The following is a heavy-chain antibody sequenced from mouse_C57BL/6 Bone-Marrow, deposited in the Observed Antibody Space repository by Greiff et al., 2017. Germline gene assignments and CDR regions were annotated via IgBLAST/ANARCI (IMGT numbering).Heavy chain of an antibody. V-gene: IGHV1-52*01. Sequence: VQLQQSGAELVRPGSSVKLSCKASGYTFTSYWMHWVKQRPIQGLEWIGNIDPSDSETHYNQKFKDKATLTVDKSSSTAYMQLSSLTSEDSAVYYCASAYCGSNYFAYWGQGTMRTVSA. J-gene: IGHJ2*01. D-gene: IGHD1-1*01. CDR2: IDPSDSET. CDR3: ASAYCGSNYFAY. CDR1: GYTFTSYW.